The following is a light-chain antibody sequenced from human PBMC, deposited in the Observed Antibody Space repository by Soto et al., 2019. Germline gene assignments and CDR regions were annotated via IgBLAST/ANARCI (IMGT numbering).Light chain of an antibody. Sequence: EIVLTQSPGTLSLSPGERATLSCRASQSVRSSYLAWYQQKPGQAPRLLSYGASSRATGIPDRFSGSGSGTDFTLTLSRLEPEDFAVYYCHQRKSWPRTFGQGTKV. CDR1: QSVRSSY. CDR3: HQRKSWPRT. J-gene: IGKJ1*01. V-gene: IGKV3D-20*02. CDR2: GAS.